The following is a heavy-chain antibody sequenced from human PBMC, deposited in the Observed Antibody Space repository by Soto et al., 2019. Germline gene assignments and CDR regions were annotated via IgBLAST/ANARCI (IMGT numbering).Heavy chain of an antibody. CDR1: GFTFSSYA. D-gene: IGHD1-7*01. Sequence: PGGSLRLSCAASGFTFSSYAMSWVRQAPGKGLEWVSGIYGSGGTTYYADSVKGRFTISRDNSKNTLYLQMNSLRAEDTAVYYCARRANWNYSLGYWGQGTLVTVS. CDR2: IYGSGGTT. CDR3: ARRANWNYSLGY. V-gene: IGHV3-23*01. J-gene: IGHJ4*02.